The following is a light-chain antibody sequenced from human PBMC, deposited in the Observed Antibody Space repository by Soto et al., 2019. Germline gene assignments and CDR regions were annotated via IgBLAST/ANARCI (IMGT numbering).Light chain of an antibody. V-gene: IGKV3-20*01. CDR3: QQYCSAPWT. J-gene: IGKJ1*01. CDR1: QSVTGSH. Sequence: EIVLTQSPGTLSLSPGERATLSCRASQSVTGSHLAWYQQQPGQAPRLLMYGASSRATGIPVRFSGSGSGTDFTLTISRLEPEDFAVYYCQQYCSAPWTFGQGTKVEI. CDR2: GAS.